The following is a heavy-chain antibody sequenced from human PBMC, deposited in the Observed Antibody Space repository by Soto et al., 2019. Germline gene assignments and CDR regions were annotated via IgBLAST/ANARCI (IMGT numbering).Heavy chain of an antibody. V-gene: IGHV3-48*01. J-gene: IGHJ4*02. Sequence: GGSLILSCAASGFHFSTYGMSWVRQAPGKGLEWVAYIRSSTNSIYYADSVKGRFTVSSDNAKDSLYLQMNSLRAEDTAVYYCVRDRGYCSSTSCYVGYFDYWGQGTLVTVSS. D-gene: IGHD2-2*01. CDR1: GFHFSTYG. CDR2: IRSSTNSI. CDR3: VRDRGYCSSTSCYVGYFDY.